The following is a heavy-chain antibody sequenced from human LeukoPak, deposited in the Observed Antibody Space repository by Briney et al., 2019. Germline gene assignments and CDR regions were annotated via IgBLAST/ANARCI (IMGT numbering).Heavy chain of an antibody. CDR1: GFTVSSNY. V-gene: IGHV3-53*01. CDR2: IDIGGTT. D-gene: IGHD4-17*01. J-gene: IGHJ5*02. CDR3: AKTGDYRFDP. Sequence: PGGSLRLSCAASGFTVSSNYMSWVHQAPGKGLEWVSFIDIGGTTYYADSVKGRFTISRDNSRNTLYLQMNSLRADDTAVYYCAKTGDYRFDPWGQGTLVTVSS.